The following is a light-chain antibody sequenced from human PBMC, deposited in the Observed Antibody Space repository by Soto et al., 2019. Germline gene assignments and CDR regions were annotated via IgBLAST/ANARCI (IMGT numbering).Light chain of an antibody. CDR2: KAS. CDR3: QQYNGYWT. Sequence: DIQMTQSPSTLSASVGDRVTITCRASQSISDLLAWYQQKPGKAPKLLIYKASSVKSGVPSRCSGSGSGTEDTLTISSLQPDASATYYCQQYNGYWTFGQGTKVEIK. J-gene: IGKJ1*01. V-gene: IGKV1-5*03. CDR1: QSISDL.